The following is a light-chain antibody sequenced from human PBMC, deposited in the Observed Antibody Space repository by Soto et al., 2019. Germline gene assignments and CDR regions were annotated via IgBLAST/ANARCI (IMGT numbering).Light chain of an antibody. CDR3: VLYMGSGIGV. Sequence: QTVVTQEPSFSVSPGGTVTLTCGLTSGSVSTSYYPNWYQQTPGQAPRTLIYGTNTRSSGVPDRFSGSILGNKAALTITGAQADDESHYYCVLYMGSGIGVFGGGTKLTVL. CDR1: SGSVSTSYY. V-gene: IGLV8-61*01. J-gene: IGLJ3*02. CDR2: GTN.